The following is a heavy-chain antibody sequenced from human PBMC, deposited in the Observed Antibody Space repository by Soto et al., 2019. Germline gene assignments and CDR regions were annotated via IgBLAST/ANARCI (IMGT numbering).Heavy chain of an antibody. CDR1: VFSLSTTGMC. D-gene: IGHD5-18*01. J-gene: IGHJ4*02. CDR2: IDWADDK. V-gene: IGHV2-70*01. CDR3: SRAVGGFTYGYPDY. Sequence: SGPTLVNPTQTLTLTCTFSVFSLSTTGMCVSWIRQPPGKALEWLALIDWADDKYYSTSLKTRLTISKDTSKNQVVLTMTNVEPVDTATYFCSRAVGGFTYGYPDYWGQGTLVTVSS.